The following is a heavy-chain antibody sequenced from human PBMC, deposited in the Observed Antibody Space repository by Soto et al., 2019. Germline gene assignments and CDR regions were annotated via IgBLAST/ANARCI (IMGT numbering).Heavy chain of an antibody. CDR2: ISGPGGST. CDR1: GFTFSNYA. Sequence: EVQLLESGGGLVQPGGSLRLSCAASGFTFSNYAMTWVHQAAGKGLEWVSSISGPGGSTYYADSVQGRFTISRDNSKNTLFLQMNTLRAEDTALYYCARDERIAVAGTDNWGQGILVTVTS. V-gene: IGHV3-23*01. J-gene: IGHJ4*02. CDR3: ARDERIAVAGTDN. D-gene: IGHD6-19*01.